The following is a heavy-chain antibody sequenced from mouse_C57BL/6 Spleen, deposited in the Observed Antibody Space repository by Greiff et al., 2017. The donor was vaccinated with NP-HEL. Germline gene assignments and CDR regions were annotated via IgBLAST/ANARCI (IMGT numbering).Heavy chain of an antibody. J-gene: IGHJ4*01. CDR3: ARRYYGKVDYAMDY. V-gene: IGHV5-17*01. CDR2: ISSGSRTI. D-gene: IGHD2-1*01. CDR1: GFTFSDYG. Sequence: EVKLEESGGGLVKPGGSLKLSCAASGFTFSDYGMHWVRQAPEKGLEWIAYISSGSRTIYYADTVKGRFTIARDNAKNPLFLQMTSLRSEDTAMYYCARRYYGKVDYAMDYWGQGTSVTVSS.